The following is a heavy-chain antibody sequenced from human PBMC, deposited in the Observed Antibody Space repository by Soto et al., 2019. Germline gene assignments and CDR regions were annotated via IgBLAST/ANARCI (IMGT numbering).Heavy chain of an antibody. CDR2: ICSGGST. D-gene: IGHD3-3*01. CDR1: GFTVSSNY. V-gene: IGHV3-66*01. Sequence: VGSLRLSCAASGFTVSSNYMSWVRQAPGKGLEWVSVICSGGSTYYADSVKGRFTISRDNSKNTLYLQMNSLRAEDTAVYYCAKGSYDFWSGYSPRLDPWGQGTLVTVSS. J-gene: IGHJ5*02. CDR3: AKGSYDFWSGYSPRLDP.